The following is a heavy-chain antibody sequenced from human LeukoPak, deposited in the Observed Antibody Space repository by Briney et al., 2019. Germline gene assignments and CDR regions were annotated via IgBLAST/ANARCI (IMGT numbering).Heavy chain of an antibody. CDR1: GGTFSSYA. CDR2: IIPIFGTA. Sequence: SVKVSCKASGGTFSSYAISWVRQAPGQGLEWMGGIIPIFGTANYAQKFQGRVTITADESTSTAYMELSSLRSEDTAVYYCARVVETTVTTHWFDPWGQGTLVTVSS. J-gene: IGHJ5*02. CDR3: ARVVETTVTTHWFDP. V-gene: IGHV1-69*13. D-gene: IGHD4-17*01.